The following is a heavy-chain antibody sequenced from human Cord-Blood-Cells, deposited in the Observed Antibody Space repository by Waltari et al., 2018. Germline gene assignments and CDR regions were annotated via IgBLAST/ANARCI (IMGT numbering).Heavy chain of an antibody. Sequence: QVQLVQSGAEVKKPGASVKVSCKASGYTFTGYYMHSVRQAPGQGLEWMGWINPNSGGTNYAQKFQGRVTMTRDTSISTAYMELSRLRSDDTAVYYCARGKDSSSWYNWFDPWGQGTLVTVSS. J-gene: IGHJ5*02. D-gene: IGHD6-13*01. CDR1: GYTFTGYY. CDR3: ARGKDSSSWYNWFDP. CDR2: INPNSGGT. V-gene: IGHV1-2*02.